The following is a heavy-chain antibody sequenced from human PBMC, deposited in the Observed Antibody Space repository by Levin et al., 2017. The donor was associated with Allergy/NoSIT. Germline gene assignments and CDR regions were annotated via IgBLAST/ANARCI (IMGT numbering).Heavy chain of an antibody. CDR2: INGDGSST. CDR3: VADWGGYTFDS. CDR1: GFIFSRYW. D-gene: IGHD2-21*01. Sequence: PGESLKISCAASGFIFSRYWMHWVRQAPGKGLVWVSRINGDGSSTSYADSVKGRFTLSRDNAKNTMYVQMSSLRAEDTALYDCVADWGGYTFDSWGQGILVTVSS. V-gene: IGHV3-74*01. J-gene: IGHJ4*02.